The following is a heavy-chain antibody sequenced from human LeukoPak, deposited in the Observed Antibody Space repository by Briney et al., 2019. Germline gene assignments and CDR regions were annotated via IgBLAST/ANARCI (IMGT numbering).Heavy chain of an antibody. Sequence: GGSLRLSCAASTFTFSSYDMHWVRQAPGKGLEWVAFIQYDGNKRYYADSVKGRFTISRDNSKNTLYLQMNSLRPEDTALYYCANTMYSSAWSPFDYWGRGTLVTVSS. CDR1: TFTFSSYD. CDR2: IQYDGNKR. V-gene: IGHV3-30*02. D-gene: IGHD6-19*01. CDR3: ANTMYSSAWSPFDY. J-gene: IGHJ4*02.